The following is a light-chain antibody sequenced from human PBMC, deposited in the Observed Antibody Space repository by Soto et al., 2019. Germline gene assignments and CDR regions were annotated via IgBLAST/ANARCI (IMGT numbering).Light chain of an antibody. V-gene: IGLV2-11*01. CDR3: CSYAGSYTLGV. J-gene: IGLJ2*01. Sequence: QSVLTQPRSVSGSPGQSVTISCTGTSTDVGRYNYVSWYQQQSGKAPKLIIYDVINRPSGVPDRFSGSKSGNTASLTISGLQAEDEADYYCCSYAGSYTLGVFGGGTKLTVL. CDR2: DVI. CDR1: STDVGRYNY.